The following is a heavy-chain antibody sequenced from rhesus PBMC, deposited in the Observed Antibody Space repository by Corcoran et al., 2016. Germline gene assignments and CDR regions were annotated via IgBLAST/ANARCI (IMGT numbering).Heavy chain of an antibody. CDR3: TRDYGSSSFFDY. CDR2: IENKADGGTA. J-gene: IGHJ4*01. Sequence: EVQLVESGGGLVQPGGSLRLSCAASGFTFSNYWMSWVRQAPGKGLEWVGFIENKADGGTAAYAESGKGRFTIPRDDSKNPLYLQMNSLKTEDTAVYYCTRDYGSSSFFDYWGQGVLVTVSS. CDR1: GFTFSNYW. D-gene: IGHD4-29*01. V-gene: IGHV3S11*01.